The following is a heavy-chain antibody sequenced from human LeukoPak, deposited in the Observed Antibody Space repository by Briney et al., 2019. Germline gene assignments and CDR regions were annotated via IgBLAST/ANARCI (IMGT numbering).Heavy chain of an antibody. V-gene: IGHV3-30*02. Sequence: PGGSLRLSCGASGFTFNNYAMHWLRQAPGKGLEWVASIQFDGSKKFHADSVKGRFTVSRDDPKNTVHLQMNSLRPEDTAMYYCAKVGRGFNIGDPYFDYWGQGTLVAVSA. CDR1: GFTFNNYA. CDR2: IQFDGSKK. D-gene: IGHD2-21*02. J-gene: IGHJ4*02. CDR3: AKVGRGFNIGDPYFDY.